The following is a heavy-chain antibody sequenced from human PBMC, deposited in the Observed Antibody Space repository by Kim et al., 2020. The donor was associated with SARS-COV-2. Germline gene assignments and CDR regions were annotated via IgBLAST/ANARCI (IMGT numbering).Heavy chain of an antibody. Sequence: SETLSLTCTVSGGSISSGGYYWSWIRQHPGKGLEWIGYIYYSGSTYYNPSLKSRVTISVDTSKNQFSLKLSSVTAADTAVYYCARTARLSENWFDPWGQGTLVTVSS. CDR2: IYYSGST. V-gene: IGHV4-31*03. D-gene: IGHD3-10*01. J-gene: IGHJ5*02. CDR1: GGSISSGGYY. CDR3: ARTARLSENWFDP.